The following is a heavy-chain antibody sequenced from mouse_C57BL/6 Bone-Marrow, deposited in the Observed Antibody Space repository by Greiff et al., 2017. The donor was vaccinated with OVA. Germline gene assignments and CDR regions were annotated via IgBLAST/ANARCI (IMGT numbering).Heavy chain of an antibody. J-gene: IGHJ3*01. Sequence: EVKLQESGGGLVQPKGSLKLSCAASGFSFNTYAMNWVRQAPGKGLEWVARIRSNSNNSATYYADSVKDRFTISRDDSESMLYLQMNNLKTEDTAMYYCVGPSGGNSFAYWGQGTLVTVSA. V-gene: IGHV10-1*01. CDR2: IRSNSNNSAT. CDR1: GFSFNTYA. D-gene: IGHD2-1*01. CDR3: VGPSGGNSFAY.